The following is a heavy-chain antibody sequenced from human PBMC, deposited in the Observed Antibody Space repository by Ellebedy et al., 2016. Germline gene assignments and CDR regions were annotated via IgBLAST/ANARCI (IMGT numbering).Heavy chain of an antibody. CDR2: IKQDGSQK. D-gene: IGHD6-19*01. V-gene: IGHV3-7*01. CDR1: GFTLRNSW. J-gene: IGHJ4*02. Sequence: GGSLRLSCVGSGFTLRNSWMTWVRQAPGKGLEWVASIKQDGSQKDYVDSVKGRFTISRDNAKNSLYLQMNSLRVEDTAVYYCGAGGGWLSDYWGQGTLVTVSS. CDR3: GAGGGWLSDY.